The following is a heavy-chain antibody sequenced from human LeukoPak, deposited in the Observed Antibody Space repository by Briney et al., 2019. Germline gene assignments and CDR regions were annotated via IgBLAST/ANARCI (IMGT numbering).Heavy chain of an antibody. J-gene: IGHJ3*02. CDR1: GFTFSSYA. CDR2: ISGAGGYT. Sequence: GGSLRLSCAASGFTFSSYAMSWVRQAPGKGLEWVSSISGAGGYTHYTDSVKGRFTISRDNSKNTLYLHMNSLRADDTAVYYCAKAEYGDYGGAFDIWGQGTMVTVSS. CDR3: AKAEYGDYGGAFDI. D-gene: IGHD4-17*01. V-gene: IGHV3-23*01.